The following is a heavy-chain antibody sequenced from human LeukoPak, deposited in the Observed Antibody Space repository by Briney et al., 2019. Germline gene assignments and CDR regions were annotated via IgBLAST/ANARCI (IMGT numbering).Heavy chain of an antibody. CDR2: ISYDGRDK. V-gene: IGHV3-30*04. CDR3: ARDPDTTGWYRFDS. D-gene: IGHD6-19*01. Sequence: GGSLRLSCAASGFTFDDYALHWVRQAPGKGLEWVAIISYDGRDKDYIGSVQGRFTISRDNSKSTLYLQMNSLRAEDTAVYYCARDPDTTGWYRFDSWGQGAQVIVSS. J-gene: IGHJ4*02. CDR1: GFTFDDYA.